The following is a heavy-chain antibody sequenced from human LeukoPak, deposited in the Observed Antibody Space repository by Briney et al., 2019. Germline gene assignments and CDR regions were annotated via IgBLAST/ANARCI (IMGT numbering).Heavy chain of an antibody. Sequence: GGSLRLSCAASGFTFSSNEMNWVRQAPGKGLEWVSYISSSGSTIYYADSVKGRFTISRDNAKNSLYLQMNSLRAEDTAVYYCARRGGYYDSSGYFLWGQGTLVTVSS. D-gene: IGHD3-22*01. CDR3: ARRGGYYDSSGYFL. J-gene: IGHJ4*02. CDR2: ISSSGSTI. CDR1: GFTFSSNE. V-gene: IGHV3-48*03.